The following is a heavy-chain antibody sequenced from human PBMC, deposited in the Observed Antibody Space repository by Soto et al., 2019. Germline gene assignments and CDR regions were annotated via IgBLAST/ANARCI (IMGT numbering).Heavy chain of an antibody. CDR2: ISSSSSYI. D-gene: IGHD2-21*01. J-gene: IGHJ6*03. Sequence: EVQLVESGGGLVKPGGYLRLSCAASGFTFSSYSMNWVRQATGKGLEWGSAISSSSSYIYYADSVKGRFTISRDNAKNSLYLQMNSLRAEDTAVYYCARAPSGDHNYYYYYMDVWCKGTTVTVSS. V-gene: IGHV3-21*01. CDR3: ARAPSGDHNYYYYYMDV. CDR1: GFTFSSYS.